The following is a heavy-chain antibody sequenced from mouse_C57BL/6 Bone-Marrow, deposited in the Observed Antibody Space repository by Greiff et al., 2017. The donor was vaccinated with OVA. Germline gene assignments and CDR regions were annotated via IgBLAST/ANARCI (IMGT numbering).Heavy chain of an antibody. CDR1: GYTFTSYW. V-gene: IGHV1-64*01. J-gene: IGHJ4*01. CDR3: ARGGYYYAMDY. D-gene: IGHD2-2*01. Sequence: QVQLQQPGAELVKPGASVKLSCKASGYTFTSYWMHWVKQRPGQGLEWIGMIHPNSGSTNYNEKFKSKATLTVDKSSSTAYMQLSSLTSEDAAVYYCARGGYYYAMDYWGQGTSVTVSS. CDR2: IHPNSGST.